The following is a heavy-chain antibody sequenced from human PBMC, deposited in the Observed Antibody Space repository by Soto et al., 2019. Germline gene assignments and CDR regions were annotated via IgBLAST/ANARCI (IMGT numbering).Heavy chain of an antibody. CDR1: GGSISSGGYY. V-gene: IGHV4-31*03. D-gene: IGHD3-3*01. J-gene: IGHJ3*02. Sequence: SETLSLTCTVSGGSISSGGYYWSWIRQHPGKGLEWIGYSYYSGSTYYNPSLKSRVTISVDTSKNQFSLKLSSVTAADTAVYYWARVESSYDFWSGYPRGAFDIWGQGTMVTVSS. CDR3: ARVESSYDFWSGYPRGAFDI. CDR2: SYYSGST.